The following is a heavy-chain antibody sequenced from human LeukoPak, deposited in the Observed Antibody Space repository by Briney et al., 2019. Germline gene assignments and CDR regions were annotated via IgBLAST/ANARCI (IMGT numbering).Heavy chain of an antibody. J-gene: IGHJ4*02. CDR3: ARGSEDYDSSGYYYDLGDY. Sequence: GGSLRLSCAASGFNFSNYAMHWVRQAPGKGLEWVAVISYEGKNKYYADSVKGRFTISRGNSKNKQYLQMNSLRAEDTAVYYCARGSEDYDSSGYYYDLGDYWGQGNLVTVSS. CDR2: ISYEGKNK. D-gene: IGHD3-22*01. V-gene: IGHV3-30*04. CDR1: GFNFSNYA.